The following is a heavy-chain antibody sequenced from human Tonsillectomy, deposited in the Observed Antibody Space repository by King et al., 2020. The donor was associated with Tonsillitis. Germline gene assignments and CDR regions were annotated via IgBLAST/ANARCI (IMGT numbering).Heavy chain of an antibody. Sequence: VQLQESGPGLVKPSETLSLTCTVSGGSLSSYYWSWIRQPAGKGLEWIGRIYTRGSTNSNPSLKRRVTMSLDTSKNQFSLKLSSVTAADTAVYYCARVAGCSGGSCYSYYYYYMDVWGKGTTVTVSS. CDR1: GGSLSSYY. D-gene: IGHD2-15*01. J-gene: IGHJ6*03. CDR3: ARVAGCSGGSCYSYYYYYMDV. CDR2: IYTRGST. V-gene: IGHV4-4*07.